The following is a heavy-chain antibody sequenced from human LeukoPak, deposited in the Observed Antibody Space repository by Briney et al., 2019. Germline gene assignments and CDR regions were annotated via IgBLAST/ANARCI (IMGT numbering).Heavy chain of an antibody. Sequence: ASVTVSCKASGYTFTGCYMHWVRQAPGQGLEWMGWINPNSGGTNYAQKFQGRVTMTRDTSISTAYMELSRLRSDDTAVYYCARVVRGTAAGNNWFDPWGQGTQVTVSS. CDR3: ARVVRGTAAGNNWFDP. D-gene: IGHD6-13*01. V-gene: IGHV1-2*02. J-gene: IGHJ5*02. CDR1: GYTFTGCY. CDR2: INPNSGGT.